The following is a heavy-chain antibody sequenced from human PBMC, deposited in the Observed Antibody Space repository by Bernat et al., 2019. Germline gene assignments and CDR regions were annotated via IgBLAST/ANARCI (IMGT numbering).Heavy chain of an antibody. J-gene: IGHJ6*02. CDR3: ASRSPYYYYGMDV. CDR1: GGSINSGGYY. CDR2: IYYSGST. Sequence: QVQLQESGPGLVKPSQTLSLTCAVSGGSINSGGYYWSWIRQHPGKGLDWIGNIYYSGSTYYNPSLKSRVTISVDTSKNQFSLKLSSVTAADTAVYYCASRSPYYYYGMDVWGQGTTVTVSS. V-gene: IGHV4-31*11.